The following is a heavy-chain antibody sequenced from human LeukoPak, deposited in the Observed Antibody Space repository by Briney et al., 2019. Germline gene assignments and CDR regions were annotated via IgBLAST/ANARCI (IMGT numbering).Heavy chain of an antibody. D-gene: IGHD4-23*01. V-gene: IGHV1-46*01. CDR2: INSSGGRT. CDR1: GYTFTSYY. J-gene: IGHJ4*02. Sequence: ASVKVSCKTSGYTFTSYYIHWVRQAPGQGLEWMGLINSSGGRTSYAQKFQGRVTMARDTSTGTVYMELSSLRSEDTAVCYCARGPPNYGGFDYWGQGTLVTVSS. CDR3: ARGPPNYGGFDY.